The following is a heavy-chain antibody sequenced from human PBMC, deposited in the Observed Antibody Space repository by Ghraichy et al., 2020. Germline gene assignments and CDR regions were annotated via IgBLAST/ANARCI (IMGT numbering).Heavy chain of an antibody. Sequence: GESLNISCAASGFTFSSYSMNWVRQTPGKGLEWVSSISSSSSYIYYADSVKGRFTISRDNAKNSLYLQMNSLRAEDTAVYYCAPYLYSGSYFGWGQGTLVTVSS. CDR1: GFTFSSYS. V-gene: IGHV3-21*01. D-gene: IGHD1-26*01. J-gene: IGHJ4*02. CDR2: ISSSSSYI. CDR3: APYLYSGSYFG.